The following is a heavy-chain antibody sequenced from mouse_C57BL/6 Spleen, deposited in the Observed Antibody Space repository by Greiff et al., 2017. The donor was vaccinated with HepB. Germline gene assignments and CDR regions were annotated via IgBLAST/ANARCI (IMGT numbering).Heavy chain of an antibody. D-gene: IGHD2-2*01. Sequence: EVKLQQSGPGRVKPGASVKISCKTSGYSFTGYYMNWVKQSPEKSLEWIGEINPSTGGTTYNQKFKAKATLTVDKSSSTAYMQLKSLTSEDSAVYYCDSYGYDRHYYAMRYSAEGTSAIVSS. CDR2: INPSTGGT. CDR3: DSYGYDRHYYAMRY. CDR1: GYSFTGYY. J-gene: IGHJ4*01. V-gene: IGHV1-42*01.